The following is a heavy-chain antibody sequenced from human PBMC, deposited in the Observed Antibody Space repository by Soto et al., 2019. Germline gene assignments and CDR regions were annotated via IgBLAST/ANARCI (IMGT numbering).Heavy chain of an antibody. CDR3: ARDREMATIGAFDV. D-gene: IGHD5-12*01. CDR1: GDSVSSGSYY. Sequence: SETLSLTCTVSGDSVSSGSYYWSWIRQPQGKGLEWIGYIYYSGSTRYNPSLKSRVTISVDTSKNQFSLKLSSVTAADTAVYYCARDREMATIGAFDVWGQGAMVTVSS. CDR2: IYYSGST. V-gene: IGHV4-61*01. J-gene: IGHJ3*01.